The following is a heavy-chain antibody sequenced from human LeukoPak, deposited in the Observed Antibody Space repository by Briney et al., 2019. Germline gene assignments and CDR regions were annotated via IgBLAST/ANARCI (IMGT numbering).Heavy chain of an antibody. CDR1: GGSISSGSYY. J-gene: IGHJ4*02. Sequence: SQTLSLTCTVSGGSISSGSYYWSWIRQPAGKGLEWIGRIYTSGSTNYNPSLKSRVTISVDTSKNQFSLKLTSLTAADTAVYYCARLRTLSFTIPADWGQGTLVTVSS. V-gene: IGHV4-61*02. D-gene: IGHD3-3*01. CDR3: ARLRTLSFTIPAD. CDR2: IYTSGST.